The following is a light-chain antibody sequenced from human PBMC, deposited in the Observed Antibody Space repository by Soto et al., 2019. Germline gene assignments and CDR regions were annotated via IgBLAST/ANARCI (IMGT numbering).Light chain of an antibody. CDR3: QQYQTYPYT. V-gene: IGKV1-5*03. J-gene: IGKJ2*01. CDR2: KAS. Sequence: DIQMTQSPFTLSASVGDRVTITCRASQSVGSWLAWYQQKPGTAPKVLIYKASSLQSGVLPRFSGIGSGTEFTLTISSLQPDDFATYYCQQYQTYPYTFGQGTKLEI. CDR1: QSVGSW.